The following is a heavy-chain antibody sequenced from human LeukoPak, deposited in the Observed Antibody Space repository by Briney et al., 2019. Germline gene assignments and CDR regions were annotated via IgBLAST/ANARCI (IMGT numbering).Heavy chain of an antibody. V-gene: IGHV3-20*04. CDR2: INWSGKST. CDR1: GFAFGDHG. Sequence: GGSLRPSCAASGFAFGDHGMSWVRQVPRKGLEWVSGINWSGKSTSYGDPVRGRFTISRDNAKNSLSLQMDSLRAEDTALYYCARAPITSPFYFDYWGQGTLVTVSS. J-gene: IGHJ4*02. CDR3: ARAPITSPFYFDY. D-gene: IGHD2-2*01.